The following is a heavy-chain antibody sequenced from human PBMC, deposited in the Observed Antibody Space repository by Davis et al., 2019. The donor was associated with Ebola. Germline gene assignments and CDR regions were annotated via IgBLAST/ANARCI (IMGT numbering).Heavy chain of an antibody. D-gene: IGHD6-19*01. J-gene: IGHJ4*02. CDR3: ARRDSSGWWGFDY. CDR1: GGSISSYY. CDR2: IYYSGST. V-gene: IGHV4-59*01. Sequence: SETLSLTCTVSGGSISSYYWSWIRQPPGKGLEWIGYIYYSGSTNYNPSLKSRVTISVDTSKNQFSLKLSSVTAADTAVYYCARRDSSGWWGFDYWGQGTLVTVSS.